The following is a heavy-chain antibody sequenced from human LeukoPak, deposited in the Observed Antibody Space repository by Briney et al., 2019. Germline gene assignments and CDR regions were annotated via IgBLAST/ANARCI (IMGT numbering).Heavy chain of an antibody. CDR3: ARDSGADLL. Sequence: NASETLSLTCAVYGGSFSGYYWSWIRQPPGKGLEWIGEINHSGSTNYNPSLKSRVTISVDTSKNQFSLKLSSVTAADTAVYYCARDSGADLLWGQGTLVTVSS. V-gene: IGHV4-34*01. CDR1: GGSFSGYY. CDR2: INHSGST. D-gene: IGHD7-27*01. J-gene: IGHJ4*02.